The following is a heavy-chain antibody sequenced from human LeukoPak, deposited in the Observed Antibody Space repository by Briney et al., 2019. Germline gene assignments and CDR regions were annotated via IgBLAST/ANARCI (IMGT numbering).Heavy chain of an antibody. J-gene: IGHJ4*01. V-gene: IGHV3-7*03. D-gene: IGHD3/OR15-3a*01. CDR2: IKQDGNER. CDR1: GFTFSSYW. CDR3: ARGPWTARDYFDY. Sequence: GGSLRLSCAASGFTFSSYWMNWVRQAPGKGLEWVANIKQDGNERFYVDSAKGRFTISRDNAKNSLYLQMNSLGAEDTAVYYCARGPWTARDYFDYWGHGTLVTVSS.